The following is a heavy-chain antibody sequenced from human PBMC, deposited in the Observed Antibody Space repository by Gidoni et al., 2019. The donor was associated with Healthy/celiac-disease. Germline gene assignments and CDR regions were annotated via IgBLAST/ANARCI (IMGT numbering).Heavy chain of an antibody. CDR3: VKSVEKLLWFGELNFDY. CDR1: GFPFTRYA. J-gene: IGHJ4*02. Sequence: EVQLVESGGGLVQPGGSLSLSCSASGFPFTRYAMHWVRQAPGKGLEYVSAISSNGGSTYYADSVKGRFTISRDNSKNTLYLQMSSLRAEDTAVYYCVKSVEKLLWFGELNFDYWGQGTLVTVSS. D-gene: IGHD3-10*01. CDR2: ISSNGGST. V-gene: IGHV3-64D*06.